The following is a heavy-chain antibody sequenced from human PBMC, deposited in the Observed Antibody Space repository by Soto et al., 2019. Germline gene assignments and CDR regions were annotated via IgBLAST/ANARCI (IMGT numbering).Heavy chain of an antibody. CDR2: IYYSGST. J-gene: IGHJ6*03. Sequence: SETLSLTCTVSGGSISSYYWSWIRQPPGKGLEWIGYIYYSGSTNYNPSLKSRVTISVDTSKNQFSLKLSSVTAADTAVYYCARARGLLRFLEWSRKNNYYYYMDVWGKGTTVTVSS. V-gene: IGHV4-59*01. CDR1: GGSISSYY. CDR3: ARARGLLRFLEWSRKNNYYYYMDV. D-gene: IGHD3-3*01.